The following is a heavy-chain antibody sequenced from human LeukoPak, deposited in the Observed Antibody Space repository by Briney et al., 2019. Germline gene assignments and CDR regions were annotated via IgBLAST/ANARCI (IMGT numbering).Heavy chain of an antibody. V-gene: IGHV4-61*08. CDR1: GGSISSGDYY. CDR3: ARDRYHTRYNWNTGGRGFDP. Sequence: SETLSLTCTVSGGSISSGDYYWSWIRQPPGKGLEWIGYIYYSGSTNYNPSLKSRVTISVDTSKNQFSLKLSSVTAADTAVYYCARDRYHTRYNWNTGGRGFDPWGQGTLVTVSS. D-gene: IGHD1-20*01. J-gene: IGHJ5*02. CDR2: IYYSGST.